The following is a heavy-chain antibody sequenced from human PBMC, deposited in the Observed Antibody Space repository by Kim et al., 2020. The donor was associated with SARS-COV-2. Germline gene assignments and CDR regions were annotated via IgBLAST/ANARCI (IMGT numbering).Heavy chain of an antibody. D-gene: IGHD3-22*01. Sequence: SETLSLTCTVSGGSISSSSYYWGWIRQPPGKGLEWIGSIYYSGSTYYNPSLKSRVTISVDTSKNQFSLKLSSVTAADTAVYYCARHVPYYYDSSGHHLGYFDYWGQGTLVTVSS. CDR1: GGSISSSSYY. CDR2: IYYSGST. J-gene: IGHJ4*02. CDR3: ARHVPYYYDSSGHHLGYFDY. V-gene: IGHV4-39*01.